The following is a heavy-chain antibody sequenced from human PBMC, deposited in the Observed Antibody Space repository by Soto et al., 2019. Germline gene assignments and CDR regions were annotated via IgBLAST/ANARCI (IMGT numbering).Heavy chain of an antibody. CDR1: GITFSNYA. D-gene: IGHD4-17*01. CDR3: ASTFPLRYGDPSGFDY. V-gene: IGHV3-23*01. J-gene: IGHJ4*02. CDR2: IVSSGGVT. Sequence: EVQLLESGGGLVQPGGSLRLSCAASGITFSNYAMYWVRLAPGKGLEWVSTIVSSGGVTYYAGSVKGRFTISRDNSKSTVYLQMDSLGAEDTGVYFCASTFPLRYGDPSGFDYWGQGTLVAVSS.